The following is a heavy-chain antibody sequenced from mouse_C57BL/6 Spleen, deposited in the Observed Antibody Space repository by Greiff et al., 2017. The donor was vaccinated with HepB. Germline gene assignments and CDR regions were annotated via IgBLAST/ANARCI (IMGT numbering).Heavy chain of an antibody. D-gene: IGHD3-2*02. Sequence: DVKLVESGPELVKPGASVKMSCKASGYTFTDYNMHWVKQSHGKSLEWIGYINPNNGGTSYNQKFKGKATLTVNKSSSTAYMELRSLTSEDSAVYYCARGGSGYVDYAMDYWGQGTSVTVSS. J-gene: IGHJ4*01. V-gene: IGHV1-22*01. CDR1: GYTFTDYN. CDR3: ARGGSGYVDYAMDY. CDR2: INPNNGGT.